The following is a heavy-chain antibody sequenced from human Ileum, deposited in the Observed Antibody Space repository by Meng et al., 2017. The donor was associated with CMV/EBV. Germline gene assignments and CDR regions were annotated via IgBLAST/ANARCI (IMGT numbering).Heavy chain of an antibody. Sequence: SETLSLTCTVSGGSISSYFWSWIRQPPGKGLEWIGYIYYSGSSNYNPSLKSRVTISVDTSKTQFSLKLSSVTAADTAVYYCARRVGGWFDPWGQGTLVTGYS. J-gene: IGHJ5*02. V-gene: IGHV4-59*01. CDR3: ARRVGGWFDP. CDR1: GGSISSYF. CDR2: IYYSGSS.